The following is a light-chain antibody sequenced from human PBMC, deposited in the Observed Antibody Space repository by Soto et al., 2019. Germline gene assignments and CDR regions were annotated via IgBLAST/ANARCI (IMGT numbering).Light chain of an antibody. V-gene: IGKV3-15*01. CDR3: QQYNNWLWT. Sequence: EIVMTQSPATQSVSPGERATLSCRASQSVNNKLAWYQQKPGQAPRLLIHDASTKATGIPARFSGSGSGTDFTLTISSLQSEDFAVYYCQQYNNWLWTFGQGTKVEIK. J-gene: IGKJ1*01. CDR2: DAS. CDR1: QSVNNK.